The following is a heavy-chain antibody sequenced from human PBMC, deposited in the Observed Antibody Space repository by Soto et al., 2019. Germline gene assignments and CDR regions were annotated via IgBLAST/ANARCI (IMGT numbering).Heavy chain of an antibody. D-gene: IGHD2-2*01. Sequence: GGSPRLSCAASGFTFSSSAMSWVLQTPGKGLEWVSAISGSGGSTYYADSVKGRFTMTGDKSKNTLYLQMNSLRAEDTAVYYSAKRGYCSSTSCYWVHYYFMDVWGKGTTVTVSS. V-gene: IGHV3-23*01. CDR3: AKRGYCSSTSCYWVHYYFMDV. J-gene: IGHJ6*03. CDR2: ISGSGGST. CDR1: GFTFSSSA.